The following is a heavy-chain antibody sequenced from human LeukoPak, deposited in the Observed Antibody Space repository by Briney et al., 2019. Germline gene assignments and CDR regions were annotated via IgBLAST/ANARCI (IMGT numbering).Heavy chain of an antibody. Sequence: PSETLSLTCTVSGGPISSHYWSWIRQPPGKGLEWIGYIYYSGSTNYNPSLKSRVTISVDTSKNQFSLKLSSVTAADTAVYYCARVEYQLLPQGFDPWGQGTLVTVSS. CDR1: GGPISSHY. CDR3: ARVEYQLLPQGFDP. CDR2: IYYSGST. V-gene: IGHV4-59*11. D-gene: IGHD2-2*01. J-gene: IGHJ5*02.